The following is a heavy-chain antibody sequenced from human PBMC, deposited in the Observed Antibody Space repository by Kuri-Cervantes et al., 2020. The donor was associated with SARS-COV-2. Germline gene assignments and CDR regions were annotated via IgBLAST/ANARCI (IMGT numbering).Heavy chain of an antibody. J-gene: IGHJ4*02. CDR3: APPEWELPLLGG. CDR2: ISNNGGNT. D-gene: IGHD1-26*01. V-gene: IGHV3-64D*06. Sequence: GEALEPSWSASGFSFSRSAMHWVRQAPGKGLEYVSVISNNGGNTYYADSVKGRFTISRDNSKNTLYLLLSSLRTEDTAVYYCAPPEWELPLLGGWGQGTLVTVSS. CDR1: GFSFSRSA.